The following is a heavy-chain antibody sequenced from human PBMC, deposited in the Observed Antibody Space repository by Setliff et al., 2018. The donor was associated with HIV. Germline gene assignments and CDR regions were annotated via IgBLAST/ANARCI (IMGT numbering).Heavy chain of an antibody. CDR3: ARDREDDGDYVAFDI. J-gene: IGHJ3*02. CDR1: GGSISSGSYY. Sequence: SETLSLTCTVPGGSISSGSYYWSWIRQPAGKGLEWIGRIYTSGSTNYNPSLKSRVTISVDTSKNQFSLKLSSVTAADTAVYYCARDREDDGDYVAFDIWGQGTMVTVSS. D-gene: IGHD4-17*01. V-gene: IGHV4-61*02. CDR2: IYTSGST.